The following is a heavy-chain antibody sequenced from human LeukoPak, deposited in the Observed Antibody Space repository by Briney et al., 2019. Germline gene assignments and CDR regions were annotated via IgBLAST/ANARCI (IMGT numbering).Heavy chain of an antibody. D-gene: IGHD5-12*01. CDR2: INHSGST. J-gene: IGHJ5*02. CDR1: GGSFSGYY. Sequence: SETLSLTCAVYGGSFSGYYWSWIRQPPGKGLEWIGEINHSGSTNYNPSLKSRVTISVDTSKNQFSLKLSSVTAADTAVYYCARVDQSGYDTRGWFDPWGQGTLVTVSS. CDR3: ARVDQSGYDTRGWFDP. V-gene: IGHV4-34*01.